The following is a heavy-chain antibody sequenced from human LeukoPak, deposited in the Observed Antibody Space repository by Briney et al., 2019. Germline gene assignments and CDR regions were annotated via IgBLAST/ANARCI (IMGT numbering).Heavy chain of an antibody. CDR1: GFTFSTYN. D-gene: IGHD1-26*01. CDR2: IPSSGDYK. Sequence: GGSLRLSCAASGFTFSTYNMNWVRQAPGKGLEWVSSIPSSGDYKHYPDSVKGRSTISRDNGQNSLYLQMNSLRAKETAVYDCARVVRSVQVGPTDFDYWGQGTLVTVSS. V-gene: IGHV3-21*01. J-gene: IGHJ4*02. CDR3: ARVVRSVQVGPTDFDY.